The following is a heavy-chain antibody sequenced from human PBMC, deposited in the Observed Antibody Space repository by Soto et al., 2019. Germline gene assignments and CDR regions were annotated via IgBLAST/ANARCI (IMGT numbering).Heavy chain of an antibody. V-gene: IGHV3-7*03. CDR3: ARSHTGDSALRAFDI. CDR2: IKKDESET. J-gene: IGHJ3*02. D-gene: IGHD2-21*02. Sequence: LVQSGGGLVPPGESLTVSCSPSQFSFSNYWMNWVRQAPGKALEWVANIKKDESETDYVDSVRGRFTIFRDNAKNLLYLQMRRLRVEDTAVYYCARSHTGDSALRAFDIWGLGTVVTV. CDR1: QFSFSNYW.